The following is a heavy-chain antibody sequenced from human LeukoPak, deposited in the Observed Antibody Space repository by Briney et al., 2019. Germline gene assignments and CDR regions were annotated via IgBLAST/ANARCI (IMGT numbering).Heavy chain of an antibody. D-gene: IGHD3-22*01. V-gene: IGHV3-23*01. CDR3: AKTLTAITQSYYYDSSGYDY. CDR2: ISGSGGST. Sequence: GGSLRLSCAASGFTFSSSAMSWVRQAPGKGLEWVSAISGSGGSTYYADSVKGRFTISRDNSKNTLYPQMNSLRAEDTAVYYCAKTLTAITQSYYYDSSGYDYWGEGTLVTVSS. CDR1: GFTFSSSA. J-gene: IGHJ4*02.